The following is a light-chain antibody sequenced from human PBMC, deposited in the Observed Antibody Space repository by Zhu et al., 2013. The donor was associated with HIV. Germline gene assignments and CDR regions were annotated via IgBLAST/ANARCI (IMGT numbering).Light chain of an antibody. Sequence: EMVLTQSPDTLSLSPGERATLSCRASQGIGKSIAWYQQKPGQAPRLLISAASDRAVGIPDRFSGGGSGTDFTLTISRLEPEDFAVYYCQQYGTAPVTFGGGTKVE. CDR1: QGIGKS. J-gene: IGKJ4*01. V-gene: IGKV3-20*01. CDR3: QQYGTAPVT. CDR2: AAS.